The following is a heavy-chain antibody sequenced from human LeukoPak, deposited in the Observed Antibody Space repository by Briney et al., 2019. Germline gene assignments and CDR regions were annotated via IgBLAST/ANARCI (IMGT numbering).Heavy chain of an antibody. Sequence: GGSLRLSCATSGFTFRTYWMNWVRQAPGKGLEWVSAISGSGGSTYYAGSVRGRFTISRDNSKNTLYLQMNSLRADDTAVYYCAKSHHVTAIDYWGQGTLVTVSS. CDR2: ISGSGGST. CDR3: AKSHHVTAIDY. J-gene: IGHJ4*02. V-gene: IGHV3-23*01. D-gene: IGHD2-21*02. CDR1: GFTFRTYW.